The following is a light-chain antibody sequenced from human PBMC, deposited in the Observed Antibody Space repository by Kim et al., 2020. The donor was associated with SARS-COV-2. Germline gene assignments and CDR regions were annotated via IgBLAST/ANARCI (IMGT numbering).Light chain of an antibody. J-gene: IGLJ3*02. CDR1: SGDAGNYQF. CDR3: CSYAGSNDLV. V-gene: IGLV2-23*02. CDR2: EIS. Sequence: GQSITISCTATSGDAGNYQFVSWHQQHPGKAPKLIIYEISKRPSGISSRFSGSKSGKTASLTISGLQAEDEANYYCCSYAGSNDLVFGGGTQLTVL.